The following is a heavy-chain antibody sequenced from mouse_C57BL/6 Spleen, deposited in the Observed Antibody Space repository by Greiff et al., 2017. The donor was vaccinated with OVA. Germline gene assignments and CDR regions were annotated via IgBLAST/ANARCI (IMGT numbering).Heavy chain of an antibody. V-gene: IGHV5-9-1*02. J-gene: IGHJ1*03. CDR2: ISSGGDYI. D-gene: IGHD2-4*01. CDR3: TRDRDDYDRGYFDV. Sequence: EVQLVESGEGLVKPGGSLKLSCAASGFTFSSYAMSWVRQTPEKRLEWVAYISSGGDYIYYADTVKGRFTISRDNARNTLYLQMSSLKSEDTAMYYWTRDRDDYDRGYFDVWGTGTTVTVSS. CDR1: GFTFSSYA.